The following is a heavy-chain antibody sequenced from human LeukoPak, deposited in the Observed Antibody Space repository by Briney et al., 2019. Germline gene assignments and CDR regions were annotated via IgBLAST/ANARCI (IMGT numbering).Heavy chain of an antibody. CDR1: GFTFSSYW. J-gene: IGHJ4*02. D-gene: IGHD1-26*01. CDR3: TRSPSLGGNYRGFGY. Sequence: GGSLRLSCAASGFTFSSYWMHWVRQAPGKGLVWVSRLSPDGSTSIYADSVNGRFTVSRDNAKNTLYLEMNTLRADDTAVYYCTRSPSLGGNYRGFGYWGQGTLVTVSS. V-gene: IGHV3-74*01. CDR2: LSPDGSTS.